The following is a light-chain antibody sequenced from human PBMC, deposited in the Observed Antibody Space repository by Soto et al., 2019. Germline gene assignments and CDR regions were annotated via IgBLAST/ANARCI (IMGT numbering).Light chain of an antibody. Sequence: QSVLTQPPSVSGAPGQRVTISCTGSSSNIGAGYDVHWYQQLPGTAPKLLIYGNSNRPSGVPDRFSGSKSGTSASLAITGLQAEDAADYYCQSYDSSLSWVFGGGTQLTVL. CDR1: SSNIGAGYD. V-gene: IGLV1-40*01. J-gene: IGLJ3*02. CDR2: GNS. CDR3: QSYDSSLSWV.